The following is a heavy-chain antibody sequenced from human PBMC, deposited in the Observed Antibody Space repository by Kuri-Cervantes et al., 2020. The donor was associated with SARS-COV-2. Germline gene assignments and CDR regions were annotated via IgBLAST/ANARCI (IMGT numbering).Heavy chain of an antibody. CDR3: ARGEGIVLVVYALAFDI. V-gene: IGHV4-34*01. J-gene: IGHJ3*02. Sequence: SETLSLTCAVDGGSFSGYYWSWIRQPPGKGLEWIGEINHSGSTNYNPSLKSRVTISVDTSKNQFSLKLSSVTAADTAVYYCARGEGIVLVVYALAFDIWGQGTMVTDSS. CDR2: INHSGST. D-gene: IGHD2-8*02. CDR1: GGSFSGYY.